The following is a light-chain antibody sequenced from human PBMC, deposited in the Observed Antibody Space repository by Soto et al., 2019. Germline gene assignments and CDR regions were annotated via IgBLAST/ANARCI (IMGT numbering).Light chain of an antibody. CDR2: AAS. CDR1: QTVTYT. J-gene: IGKJ4*01. V-gene: IGKV3D-15*01. Sequence: EIVMTQSPATLSVSPGERVTLSCRASQTVTYTLAWYQQKAGQSPRLLVYAASTRATGIPARFSGSGSGTEFTLTINSLESEDFAVYYCQQYAQWPLTFGGGTKVDIK. CDR3: QQYAQWPLT.